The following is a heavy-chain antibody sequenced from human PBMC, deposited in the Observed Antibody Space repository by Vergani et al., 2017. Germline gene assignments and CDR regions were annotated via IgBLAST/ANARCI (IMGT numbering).Heavy chain of an antibody. CDR1: GFTFSSYG. CDR2: IRNKANDYTT. CDR3: VRGKGSNWNEHLYDS. Sequence: VQLVESGGGVVQPGGSLRLSCAASGFTFSSYGMHWVRQAPGKGLEWVGRIRNKANDYTTQYAASVKGRFTISRDDSKSYLYLQMNSLQTEDTALYYCVRGKGSNWNEHLYDSWGQGTVVTVSS. V-gene: IGHV3-72*01. D-gene: IGHD1-1*01. J-gene: IGHJ3*02.